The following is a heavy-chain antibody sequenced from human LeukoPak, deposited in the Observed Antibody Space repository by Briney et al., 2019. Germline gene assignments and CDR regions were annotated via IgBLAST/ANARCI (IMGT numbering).Heavy chain of an antibody. V-gene: IGHV3-23*01. CDR1: GFTFSSYA. D-gene: IGHD3-3*01. CDR3: ARDARRTYYDFWSGRNI. J-gene: IGHJ4*02. CDR2: ISGSGGST. Sequence: PGGSLRLSCAASGFTFSSYAMSWVRQAPGKGLEWVSAISGSGGSTYYADSVKGRFTISRDNAKNSLYLQMNSLRAEDTAVYYCARDARRTYYDFWSGRNIWGQGTLVTVSS.